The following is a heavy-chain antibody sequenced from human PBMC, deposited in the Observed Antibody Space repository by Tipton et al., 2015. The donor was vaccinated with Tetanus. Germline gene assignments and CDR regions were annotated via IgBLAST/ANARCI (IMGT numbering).Heavy chain of an antibody. CDR3: ARGLDQFKSGNL. Sequence: TLSLTCTVSGGSISTYHWNWIRQSPGKGLEWIGYIDYFGSTKYNPSLKSRVAMSVDTSKNQLSLRLNSVTSADTAVYYCARGLDQFKSGNLWGQGTLVTVSS. D-gene: IGHD1-26*01. J-gene: IGHJ4*02. CDR2: IDYFGST. V-gene: IGHV4-59*01. CDR1: GGSISTYH.